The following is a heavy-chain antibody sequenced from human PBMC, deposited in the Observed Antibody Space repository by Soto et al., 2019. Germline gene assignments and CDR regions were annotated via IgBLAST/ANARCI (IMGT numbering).Heavy chain of an antibody. CDR2: IDHSGRT. D-gene: IGHD3-16*01. J-gene: IGHJ5*02. Sequence: PSETLSLTCAVFGGSISSSNWWSGVRQSPGKGLEWIGEIDHSGRTNYNPALKSRVTISVDKSKNQFSLKLSSVTAADTPVYYCAKWGNDGGNWFDPWGQGTLVTVSS. CDR3: AKWGNDGGNWFDP. V-gene: IGHV4-4*02. CDR1: GGSISSSNW.